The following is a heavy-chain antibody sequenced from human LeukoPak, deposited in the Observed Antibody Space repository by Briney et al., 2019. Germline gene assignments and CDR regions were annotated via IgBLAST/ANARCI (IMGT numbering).Heavy chain of an antibody. J-gene: IGHJ4*02. Sequence: GGSLRLSCAASGFTFSSYAMNWVRQAPGKGLEWVSVISGSGGNTYYADSVKGRFTISRDNSKNTLYLQMNSLRAEDTAVYYCARHYKDFDYWGQGTLVTVSS. CDR3: ARHYKDFDY. D-gene: IGHD1-14*01. CDR2: ISGSGGNT. CDR1: GFTFSSYA. V-gene: IGHV3-23*01.